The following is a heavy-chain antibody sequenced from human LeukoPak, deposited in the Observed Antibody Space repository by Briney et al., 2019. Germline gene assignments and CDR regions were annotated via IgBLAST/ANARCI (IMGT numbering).Heavy chain of an antibody. CDR2: IFHSGYT. J-gene: IGHJ3*01. V-gene: IGHV4-38-2*02. CDR3: ARETEKQWQY. D-gene: IGHD6-19*01. Sequence: SGTLSLTCTVSGYPISSGYFWGWIRQPPGKGLEYIGSIFHSGYTFYDPSLKSRLTLSVDTSKNQFSLRLSSVTAADTAVYYCARETEKQWQYWGQGTMVTVSS. CDR1: GYPISSGYF.